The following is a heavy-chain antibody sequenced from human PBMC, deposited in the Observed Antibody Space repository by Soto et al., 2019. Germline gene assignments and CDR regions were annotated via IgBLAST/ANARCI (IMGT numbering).Heavy chain of an antibody. Sequence: SETLSLTCTVSGGSIRTMSYYWGWVRQSPGEGLEWIASIYHGGSTFYNPSLQSRVTISIDTSKNRFSLKLTSVTAADTAVYYCARDKITGLFDYWGRGTLVT. CDR2: IYHGGST. D-gene: IGHD2-8*02. V-gene: IGHV4-39*07. CDR1: GGSIRTMSYY. CDR3: ARDKITGLFDY. J-gene: IGHJ4*02.